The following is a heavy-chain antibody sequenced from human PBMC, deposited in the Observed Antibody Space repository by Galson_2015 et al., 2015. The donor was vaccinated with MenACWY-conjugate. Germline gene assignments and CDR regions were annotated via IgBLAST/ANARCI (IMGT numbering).Heavy chain of an antibody. Sequence: TCTVSGGSIRSGGYYWSWIRHHPGKGLDWIGFIYYSGSTYHNPSLKSRLTMSVDTSRNQFSMDLRSVTAADTAVYYCARKSGSGSYYEASFDYWGQGTLVTVSS. D-gene: IGHD3-10*01. J-gene: IGHJ4*02. V-gene: IGHV4-31*03. CDR3: ARKSGSGSYYEASFDY. CDR1: GGSIRSGGYY. CDR2: IYYSGST.